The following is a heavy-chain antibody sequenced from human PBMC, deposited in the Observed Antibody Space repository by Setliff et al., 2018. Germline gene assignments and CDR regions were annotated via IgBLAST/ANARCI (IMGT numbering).Heavy chain of an antibody. D-gene: IGHD2-21*02. CDR3: ARTGHCGGDCYGFDY. CDR1: GYTFTGYY. J-gene: IGHJ4*02. Sequence: EASVKVSCKASGYTFTGYYMHWVRQAPGQGLEWVGWINPNSGGTNYAQKFQGRVTMTRDTSISTAYMELSRLRSDDTAVYYCARTGHCGGDCYGFDYWGQGTQVTVSS. V-gene: IGHV1-2*02. CDR2: INPNSGGT.